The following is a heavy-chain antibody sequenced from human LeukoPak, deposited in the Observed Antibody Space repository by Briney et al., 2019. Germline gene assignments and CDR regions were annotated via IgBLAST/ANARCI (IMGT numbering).Heavy chain of an antibody. Sequence: GGSLRLFCAASGFTFSSYAMHWVRQAPGKGLEWVAVISYDGSNKYYADSVKGRFTISRDNSKNTLYLQMNSLRAEDTAVYYCARDIGYRGRYDFWSGYYTVDDNWFDPWGQGTLVTVSS. J-gene: IGHJ5*02. CDR3: ARDIGYRGRYDFWSGYYTVDDNWFDP. CDR2: ISYDGSNK. CDR1: GFTFSSYA. V-gene: IGHV3-30-3*01. D-gene: IGHD3-3*01.